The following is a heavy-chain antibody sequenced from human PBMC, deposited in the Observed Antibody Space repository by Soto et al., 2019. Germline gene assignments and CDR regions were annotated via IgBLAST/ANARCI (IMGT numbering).Heavy chain of an antibody. J-gene: IGHJ6*03. CDR1: GYSFASYW. Sequence: PGESLKISCEGSGYSFASYWIGWARQMSGKGLEWMGIINPGDSDTRYSPSFQGQVTISVDKSINTAYLHWSSLKASDTAVYYCARLYPGYMDVWGKGTTVTVSS. CDR3: ARLYPGYMDV. CDR2: INPGDSDT. V-gene: IGHV5-51*01. D-gene: IGHD2-8*01.